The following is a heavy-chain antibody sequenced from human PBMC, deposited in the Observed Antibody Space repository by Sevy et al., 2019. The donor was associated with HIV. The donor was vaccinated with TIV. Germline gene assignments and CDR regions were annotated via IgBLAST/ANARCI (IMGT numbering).Heavy chain of an antibody. CDR3: ARIGHPTGYSSSWYGTFDY. Sequence: GGSLRLSCAASGFTFSSYSMNWVRQAPGKGLERVSSISSSSSYIYYADSVKGRFTISRDNAKNSLYLQMNSLRAEDTAVYYCARIGHPTGYSSSWYGTFDYWGQGTLVTVSS. CDR2: ISSSSSYI. CDR1: GFTFSSYS. V-gene: IGHV3-21*01. J-gene: IGHJ4*02. D-gene: IGHD6-13*01.